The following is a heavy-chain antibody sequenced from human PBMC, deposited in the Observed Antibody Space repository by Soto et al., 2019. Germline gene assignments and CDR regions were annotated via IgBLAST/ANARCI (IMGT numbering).Heavy chain of an antibody. J-gene: IGHJ4*02. CDR2: INADGSSI. CDR3: ARDRLNNAYNTFFDY. V-gene: IGHV3-74*01. CDR1: GFTFSNSW. D-gene: IGHD1-1*01. Sequence: GGSLRLSCAASGFTFSNSWMHWVRQAPGKGLVWLSHINADGSSIRYADSVRGRLTISRDNAKNTLFLQMSSLTAEDTAVYFCARDRLNNAYNTFFDYWGQRTLVTVSS.